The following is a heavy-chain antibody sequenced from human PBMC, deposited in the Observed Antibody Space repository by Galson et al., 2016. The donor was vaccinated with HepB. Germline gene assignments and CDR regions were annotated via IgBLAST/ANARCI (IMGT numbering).Heavy chain of an antibody. Sequence: LSLTCTVSGASIDSSTDYWGWVRHPPGKGLEWVGSIFFTGSSYYNPSLGSRVSLSLDTSKNRISLTLTSVTAGDTAVYYCARTGYCGGTTCRDSWGQGTLVTVSS. D-gene: IGHD5-12*01. CDR2: IFFTGSS. J-gene: IGHJ4*02. V-gene: IGHV4-39*01. CDR1: GASIDSSTDY. CDR3: ARTGYCGGTTCRDS.